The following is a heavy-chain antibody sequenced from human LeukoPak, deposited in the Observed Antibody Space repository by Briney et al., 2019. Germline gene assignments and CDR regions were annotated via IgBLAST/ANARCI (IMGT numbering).Heavy chain of an antibody. CDR2: IYYSGST. CDR3: ARQGFVGRVYFDY. CDR1: GGSISSYY. V-gene: IGHV4-59*01. J-gene: IGHJ4*02. Sequence: SETLSLTCTVSGGSISSYYWSWIRQPPGKGLEWIGYIYYSGSTNYNPSLKSRVTISVDTSKNQFSLKLSSVTAADTAVYYCARQGFVGRVYFDYRGQGTLVTVSS.